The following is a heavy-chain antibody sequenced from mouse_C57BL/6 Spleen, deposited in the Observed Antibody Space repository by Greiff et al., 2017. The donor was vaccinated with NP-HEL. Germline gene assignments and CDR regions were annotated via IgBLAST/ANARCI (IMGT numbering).Heavy chain of an antibody. CDR3: ARSPHYYGSSYRYYFDY. D-gene: IGHD1-1*01. Sequence: VQLQQPGAELVMPGASVKLSCKASGYTFTSYWMHWVKQRPGQGLEWIGEIDPSDSYTNYNQKFKGKSTLTVDKSSSTAYMQLSSLTSEDSAVYYCARSPHYYGSSYRYYFDYWGQGTTLTVSS. V-gene: IGHV1-69*01. J-gene: IGHJ2*01. CDR2: IDPSDSYT. CDR1: GYTFTSYW.